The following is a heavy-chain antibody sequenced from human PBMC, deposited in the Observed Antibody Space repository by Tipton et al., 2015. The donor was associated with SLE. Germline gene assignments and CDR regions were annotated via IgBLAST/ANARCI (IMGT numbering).Heavy chain of an antibody. CDR3: ARHYGSSFDF. V-gene: IGHV4-34*01. CDR2: INHSGST. Sequence: TLSLTCAVYGGSFSAYYWSWIRQPPGKGLEWIGDINHSGSTNYNPSLKSRVTISVDTSKNQFSLRVTSVTAADTAVYYCARHYGSSFDFWGQGSLVIVSS. J-gene: IGHJ4*02. CDR1: GGSFSAYY. D-gene: IGHD6-13*01.